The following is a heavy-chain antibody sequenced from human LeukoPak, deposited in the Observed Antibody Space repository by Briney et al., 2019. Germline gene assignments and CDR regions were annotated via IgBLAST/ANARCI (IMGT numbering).Heavy chain of an antibody. Sequence: ASVKVSCKVSGYMFSELSMHWVRQAPGKGLEWMGSFDPVDGETIYAQKFQGRVTMTEDTSTDTAYMELSSLRSEDTAVYYCATEKNCSSTDCSAGMDVWGQGTTVTASS. CDR1: GYMFSELS. V-gene: IGHV1-24*01. D-gene: IGHD2-2*01. CDR3: ATEKNCSSTDCSAGMDV. CDR2: FDPVDGET. J-gene: IGHJ6*02.